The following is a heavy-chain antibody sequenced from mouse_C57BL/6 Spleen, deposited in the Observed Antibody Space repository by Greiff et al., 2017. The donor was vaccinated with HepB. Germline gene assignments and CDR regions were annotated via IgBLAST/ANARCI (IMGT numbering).Heavy chain of an antibody. V-gene: IGHV1-64*01. J-gene: IGHJ4*01. CDR2: IHPNSGST. D-gene: IGHD1-1*01. CDR1: GYTFTSYW. Sequence: QVQLQQPGAELVKPGASVKLSCKASGYTFTSYWMHWVKQRPGQGLEWIGMIHPNSGSTNYNEKFKSKATLTVDKSSSTAYMQLSSLTSEDSAVYYCARGDYERRSYAMDDWGQGTSVTVSS. CDR3: ARGDYERRSYAMDD.